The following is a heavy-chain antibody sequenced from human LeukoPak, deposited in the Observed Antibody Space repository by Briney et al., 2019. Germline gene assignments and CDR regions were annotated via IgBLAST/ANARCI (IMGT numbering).Heavy chain of an antibody. CDR3: ASDIAIAIFNGGPADS. V-gene: IGHV1-69*02. D-gene: IGHD3-3*01. CDR1: GGTFSSYT. Sequence: SVKVSCKASGGTFSSYTISWVPEAPGQGLECMGRVIPILGIANYAQKFQGRVTITADKSTSTAYMELSSLRSEDTAVYYCASDIAIAIFNGGPADSSGQGALVTASS. J-gene: IGHJ4*02. CDR2: VIPILGIA.